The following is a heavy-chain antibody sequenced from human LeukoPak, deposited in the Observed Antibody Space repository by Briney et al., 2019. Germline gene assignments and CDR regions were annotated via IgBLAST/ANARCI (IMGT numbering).Heavy chain of an antibody. J-gene: IGHJ5*02. CDR1: GGSISSYY. Sequence: SETLSLTCTVSGGSISSYYWSWIRQPPGKGLEWIGYIYYNGSTNYNPSLKSRVTISVDTSKNQFSLKLSSVTAADTAVYYCARDVAADNWFDPWGQGTLVTVSS. D-gene: IGHD6-13*01. CDR3: ARDVAADNWFDP. V-gene: IGHV4-59*01. CDR2: IYYNGST.